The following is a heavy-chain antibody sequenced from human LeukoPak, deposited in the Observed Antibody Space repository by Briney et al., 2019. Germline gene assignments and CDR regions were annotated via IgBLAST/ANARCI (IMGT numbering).Heavy chain of an antibody. V-gene: IGHV3-48*03. Sequence: GGSLRLSCAASGFTFSSYEMNWVRQAPGKGLEWVSYISSSGSTIYYADSVKGRFTISRGNAKNSLYLQMNSLRAEDTAVYYCARDRSLYGYSQFDYWGQGTLVTVSS. D-gene: IGHD5-24*01. CDR2: ISSSGSTI. CDR3: ARDRSLYGYSQFDY. J-gene: IGHJ4*02. CDR1: GFTFSSYE.